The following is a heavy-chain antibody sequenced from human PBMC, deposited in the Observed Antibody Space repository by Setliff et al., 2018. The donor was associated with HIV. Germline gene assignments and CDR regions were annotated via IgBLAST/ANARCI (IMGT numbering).Heavy chain of an antibody. Sequence: SETLSLTCSVSGGSIDSSDYYWGWIRQPPGKGLEWIGTVYYTGSTFYNPSLESRVTISVDTSKNQFSLKLNSVTAADTAVYYCARSPPTTFWSGYTYYYYMDVWGKGTTVTVSS. J-gene: IGHJ6*03. CDR1: GGSIDSSDYY. D-gene: IGHD3-3*01. CDR3: ARSPPTTFWSGYTYYYYMDV. V-gene: IGHV4-39*07. CDR2: VYYTGST.